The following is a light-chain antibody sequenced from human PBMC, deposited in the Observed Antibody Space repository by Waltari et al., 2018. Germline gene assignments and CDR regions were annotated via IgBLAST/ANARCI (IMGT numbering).Light chain of an antibody. CDR3: QQTYSDPRT. V-gene: IGKV1-39*01. Sequence: DIQMTQSPPSLSASVGDRVTITCRASQNIRTYLNWYQQPPGKAPRLLIYAAYTLRSGVPARFSASGSGTNFTLTISSLQPEDFATFYCQQTYSDPRTFGGGTKV. CDR2: AAY. J-gene: IGKJ4*01. CDR1: QNIRTY.